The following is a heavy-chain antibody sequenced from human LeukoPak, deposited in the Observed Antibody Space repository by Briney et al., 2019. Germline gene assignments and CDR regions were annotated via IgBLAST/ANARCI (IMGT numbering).Heavy chain of an antibody. V-gene: IGHV4-34*01. CDR3: ARGLKYYDILTGYWYYFDY. Sequence: SETLSLTCAVYGGSFSGYYWSWIRQPPGKGLEWIGEINHSGSTNCNPSLKSRVTISVDTSKNQFSLKLSSVTAADTAVYYCARGLKYYDILTGYWYYFDYWGQGTLVTVSS. J-gene: IGHJ4*02. CDR1: GGSFSGYY. CDR2: INHSGST. D-gene: IGHD3-9*01.